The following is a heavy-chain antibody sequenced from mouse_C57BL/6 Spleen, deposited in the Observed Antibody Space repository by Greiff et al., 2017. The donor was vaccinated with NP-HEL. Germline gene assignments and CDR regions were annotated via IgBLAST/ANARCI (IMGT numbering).Heavy chain of an antibody. CDR2: IDPSDSYT. CDR1: GYTFTSYW. J-gene: IGHJ2*01. V-gene: IGHV1-50*01. D-gene: IGHD3-2*02. Sequence: VQLQQSGAELVKPGASVKLSCKASGYTFTSYWMQWVKQRPGQGLEWIGEIDPSDSYTNYNQKFKGKATLTVDTSSSTAYMQLSSLTSEDSAVYYCVTAQAPDYWGQGTTLTVSS. CDR3: VTAQAPDY.